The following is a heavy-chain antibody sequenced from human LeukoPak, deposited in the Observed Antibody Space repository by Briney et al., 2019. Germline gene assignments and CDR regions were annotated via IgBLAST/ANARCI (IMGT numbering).Heavy chain of an antibody. D-gene: IGHD2-21*01. V-gene: IGHV3-23*01. CDR2: IGDGGGST. CDR3: AKAIPYWYFDL. CDR1: GFTVSSYD. Sequence: PGGSLRLSCAASGFTVSSYDMTWVRQAPGKGLEWVSSIGDGGGSTYADSVKGRFTIYRDSSKNTLYLQMNSLRAEDTAIYYCAKAIPYWYFDLWGRGTLVTVSS. J-gene: IGHJ2*01.